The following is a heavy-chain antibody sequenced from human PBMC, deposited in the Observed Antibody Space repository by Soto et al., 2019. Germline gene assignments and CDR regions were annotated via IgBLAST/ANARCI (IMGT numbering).Heavy chain of an antibody. Sequence: GESLKISCKGSGYSFTSYWIGWVRQMPGKGPEWMTIIYPADSDTRYNPSFQGQVTISADKSINTAYLQWSSLRASDTAMYYCARQVGAGHFDFWGQGTLVTVSS. J-gene: IGHJ4*02. D-gene: IGHD1-26*01. CDR3: ARQVGAGHFDF. V-gene: IGHV5-51*01. CDR1: GYSFTSYW. CDR2: IYPADSDT.